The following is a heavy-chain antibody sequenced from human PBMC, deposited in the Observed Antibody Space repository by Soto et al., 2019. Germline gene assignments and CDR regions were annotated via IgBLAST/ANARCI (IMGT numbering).Heavy chain of an antibody. CDR2: ISGSGGST. CDR3: AKADLEWLLSRPLWYFDL. D-gene: IGHD3-3*01. CDR1: GFTFSSYA. V-gene: IGHV3-23*01. J-gene: IGHJ2*01. Sequence: PGGSLRLSCAASGFTFSSYAMSWVRQAPGKGLEWVSAISGSGGSTYYADSVKGRFTISRDNSKNTLYLQMNSLRAEDTAVYYCAKADLEWLLSRPLWYFDLWGRGTLVTVSS.